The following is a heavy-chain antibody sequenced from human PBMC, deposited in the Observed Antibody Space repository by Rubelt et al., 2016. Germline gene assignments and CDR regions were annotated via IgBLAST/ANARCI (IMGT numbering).Heavy chain of an antibody. CDR3: STADSSSWYDATDT. CDR1: GDTLSVFS. CDR2: FDGEDGET. J-gene: IGHJ3*02. V-gene: IGHV1-24*01. Sequence: QVQLVQSGAVLKKPGASVKVSCKVSGDTLSVFSIHWVRQAPGKGLEWMGGFDGEDGETVYAKNIQGRLIMTEDTSTDTAYMDLSRLTSADTAVYYCSTADSSSWYDATDTWGQGTMVTVSS. D-gene: IGHD6-13*01.